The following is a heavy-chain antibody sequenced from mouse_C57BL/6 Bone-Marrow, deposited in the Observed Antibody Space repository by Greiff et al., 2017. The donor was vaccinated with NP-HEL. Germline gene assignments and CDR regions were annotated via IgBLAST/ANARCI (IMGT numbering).Heavy chain of an antibody. V-gene: IGHV14-4*01. CDR3: TTHGLYAMDY. CDR2: IDPENGDT. J-gene: IGHJ4*01. Sequence: EVQLQQSGAELVRPGASVKLSCTASGFNIKDDYMHWVKQRPEQGLEWIGWIDPENGDTEYASKFQGKATITADTSSNTAYLQLSSLTSEDTAVYYCTTHGLYAMDYWGQGTSVTVSS. D-gene: IGHD1-1*02. CDR1: GFNIKDDY.